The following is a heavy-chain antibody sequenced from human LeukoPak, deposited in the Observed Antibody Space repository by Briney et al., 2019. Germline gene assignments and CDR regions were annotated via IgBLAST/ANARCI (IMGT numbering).Heavy chain of an antibody. CDR3: ALRYYDSSGYLLDY. CDR1: GGSISSYY. V-gene: IGHV4-59*12. CDR2: IYYSGST. J-gene: IGHJ4*02. Sequence: SETLSLTCTVSGGSISSYYWSWLRQPPGKGLEWIGYIYYSGSTNYNPSLKSRVTISVDTSKNQFSLKLSSVTAADTAVYYCALRYYDSSGYLLDYWGQGTLVTVSS. D-gene: IGHD3-22*01.